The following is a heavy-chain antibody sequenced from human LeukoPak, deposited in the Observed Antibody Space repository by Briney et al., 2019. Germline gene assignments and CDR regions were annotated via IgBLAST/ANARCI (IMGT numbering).Heavy chain of an antibody. V-gene: IGHV3-7*03. J-gene: IGHJ2*01. CDR3: AKDASVLGTVTTGYWFFDL. CDR2: IKQDGSEK. D-gene: IGHD4-17*01. Sequence: GGSLRLSCAASGFTFSSYWMSWVRQAPGKGLEWVANIKQDGSEKYYVDSVKGRFIISRDNAKNSLFLQMNSLRPEDTALYYCAKDASVLGTVTTGYWFFDLWGRGTLVTVSS. CDR1: GFTFSSYW.